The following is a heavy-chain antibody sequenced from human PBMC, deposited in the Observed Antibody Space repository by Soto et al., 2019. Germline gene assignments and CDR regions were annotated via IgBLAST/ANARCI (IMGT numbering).Heavy chain of an antibody. J-gene: IGHJ6*03. CDR3: ARDGGRSYVYFYIYV. CDR1: GFTFSSYG. V-gene: IGHV3-33*01. CDR2: IWYGGSNK. D-gene: IGHD1-26*01. Sequence: QVQLVESGGGVVQPGRSLRLSCAASGFTFSSYGMHWVRQAPGKGLEWVAVIWYGGSNKYYADSVKGRFTISRDNSKNNVDLQMNSLRSEDTAGYFFARDGGRSYVYFYIYVWGKGTTVTVSS.